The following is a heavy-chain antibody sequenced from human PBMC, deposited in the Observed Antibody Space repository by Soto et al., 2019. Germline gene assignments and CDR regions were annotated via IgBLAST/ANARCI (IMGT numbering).Heavy chain of an antibody. D-gene: IGHD1-26*01. CDR2: ISSSSSTI. Sequence: GGALRISCAASGFTLGSYSMNWVPPAPGKGLEWVPYISSSSSTIYYADSVKGRFTISRDNAKNSLYLQMNSLRAEDTAVYYCARVVISGSYLDYWGQGTLVTVSS. CDR3: ARVVISGSYLDY. CDR1: GFTLGSYS. V-gene: IGHV3-48*01. J-gene: IGHJ4*02.